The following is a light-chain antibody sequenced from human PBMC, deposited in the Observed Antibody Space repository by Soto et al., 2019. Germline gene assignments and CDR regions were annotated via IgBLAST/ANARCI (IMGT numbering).Light chain of an antibody. V-gene: IGKV1-16*01. J-gene: IGKJ2*01. CDR2: AAS. CDR3: QQYYTYPHT. Sequence: DIQMTQSPSSLSASVGDRVTITCRASQGISFYLAWFQQKPGKVPKSLIYAASSLRSGVPARFSGSGSGTDFTLTISSLQPEDVATYYCQQYYTYPHTFGQGTNLQI. CDR1: QGISFY.